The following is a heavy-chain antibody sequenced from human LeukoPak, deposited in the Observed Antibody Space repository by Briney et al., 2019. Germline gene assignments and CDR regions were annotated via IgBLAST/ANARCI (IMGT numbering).Heavy chain of an antibody. V-gene: IGHV3-21*01. Sequence: GGSLGLLCGASGFTFSSNSMNWVGRPRGKGLEWVSSISSISSYIYYADSVKGRFTISRDNAKNSLYLQMNSLRAEDTAVYYCARATLPMVRGVPSLGYYMDVWGKGTTVTVSS. CDR2: ISSISSYI. CDR3: ARATLPMVRGVPSLGYYMDV. CDR1: GFTFSSNS. D-gene: IGHD3-10*01. J-gene: IGHJ6*03.